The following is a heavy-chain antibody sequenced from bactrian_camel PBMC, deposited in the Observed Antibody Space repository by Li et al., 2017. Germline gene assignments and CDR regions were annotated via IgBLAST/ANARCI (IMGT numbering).Heavy chain of an antibody. J-gene: IGHJ4*01. CDR3: VKETEWVGYHEFAAD. D-gene: IGHD5*01. Sequence: HVQLVESGGDLVQPGGSLRLTCAASGYTPRNYCMGWFRQSAGKEREPVATLSARGALTYSDSVKGRFTISRDNAKNLLYLQLSSLKTEDTAMYYCVKETEWVGYHEFAADWGQGTQVTVS. CDR2: LSARGALT. V-gene: IGHV3S1*01. CDR1: GYTPRNYC.